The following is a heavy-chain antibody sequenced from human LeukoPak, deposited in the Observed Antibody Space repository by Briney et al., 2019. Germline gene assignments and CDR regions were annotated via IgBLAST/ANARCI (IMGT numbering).Heavy chain of an antibody. D-gene: IGHD3-3*01. CDR1: GFTFSSYA. CDR2: ISGSGGTT. Sequence: GGSLRLSCAASGFTFSSYAMSWVRQAPGKGLEWVSTISGSGGTTHYADSVKGRFTISRDNSKNTLHLQMNSLRAEDTAVYYCAKDRNYDFTVDAFDIWGQGTMVTVSS. J-gene: IGHJ3*02. V-gene: IGHV3-23*01. CDR3: AKDRNYDFTVDAFDI.